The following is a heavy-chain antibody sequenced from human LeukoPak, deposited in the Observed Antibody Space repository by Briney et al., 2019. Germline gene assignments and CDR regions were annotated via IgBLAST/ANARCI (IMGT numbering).Heavy chain of an antibody. V-gene: IGHV3-23*01. D-gene: IGHD3-22*01. CDR3: AKERPNYYDSSGYPTYYFDY. CDR2: ISGSGGST. CDR1: GFTFSSYA. Sequence: GGSLRLSCADSGFTFSSYAMSWVRQAPGKGLEWVSAISGSGGSTYYADSVKGRFTISRDNSKNTLYLQMNSLRAEDTAVYYCAKERPNYYDSSGYPTYYFDYWGQGTLVTVSS. J-gene: IGHJ4*02.